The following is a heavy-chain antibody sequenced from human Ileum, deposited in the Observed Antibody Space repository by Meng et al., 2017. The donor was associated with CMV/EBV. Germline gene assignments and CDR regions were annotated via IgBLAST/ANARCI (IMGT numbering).Heavy chain of an antibody. V-gene: IGHV1-46*01. CDR3: ARATYTSCWSEAGFEY. D-gene: IGHD1-1*01. CDR2: INPAGGST. Sequence: ASVQISCKASGYSFSNFYIHWVRQAPGQRPEWMGIINPAGGSTSYAQKFHGRVAVTRDTSTATVYLTLSDLQSVDTAIYYCARATYTSCWSEAGFEYWGQGTLVTVSS. J-gene: IGHJ4*02. CDR1: GYSFSNFY.